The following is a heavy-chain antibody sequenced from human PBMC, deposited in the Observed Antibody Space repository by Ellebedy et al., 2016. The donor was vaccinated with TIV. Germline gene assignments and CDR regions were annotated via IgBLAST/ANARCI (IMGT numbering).Heavy chain of an antibody. CDR3: ARPSYQLLSYYFHS. J-gene: IGHJ4*02. D-gene: IGHD2-2*01. V-gene: IGHV3-33*01. CDR2: IWFDGSKE. Sequence: PGGSLRLSCAASGFTFGRYGMHWVRQAPGKGLEWVAVIWFDGSKEFYADSVKGRFTISRDDSKNEVFLQMSSLRAEDTAVYYCARPSYQLLSYYFHSWGQGTLVTVSS. CDR1: GFTFGRYG.